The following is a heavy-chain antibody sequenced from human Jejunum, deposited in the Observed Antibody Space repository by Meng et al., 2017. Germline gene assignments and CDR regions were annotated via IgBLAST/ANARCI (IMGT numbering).Heavy chain of an antibody. CDR3: ARAVTGIDY. J-gene: IGHJ4*02. Sequence: GESLKISCTASGFTFSSYEMNWVRQAPGKGLEWISYITSTGSSMYYADSVRGRFTIYRDNGKNLLYLQMHSLRAEDTAVYYCARAVTGIDYWGQGTPVTVSS. V-gene: IGHV3-48*03. CDR2: ITSTGSSM. D-gene: IGHD1-1*01. CDR1: GFTFSSYE.